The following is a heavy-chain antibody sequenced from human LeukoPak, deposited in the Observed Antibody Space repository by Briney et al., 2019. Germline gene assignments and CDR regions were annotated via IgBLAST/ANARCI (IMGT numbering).Heavy chain of an antibody. Sequence: ASETLSLTCAVYGGSFSGYYWSWIRQPPGKGLEWIGEINHSGGTNYNPSLKSRVTISVDTSKNQFSLKLSSVTAADTAVYYCARGRGDCPTDYWGQGTLVTVSS. CDR3: ARGRGDCPTDY. D-gene: IGHD2-21*02. V-gene: IGHV4-34*01. CDR1: GGSFSGYY. CDR2: INHSGGT. J-gene: IGHJ4*02.